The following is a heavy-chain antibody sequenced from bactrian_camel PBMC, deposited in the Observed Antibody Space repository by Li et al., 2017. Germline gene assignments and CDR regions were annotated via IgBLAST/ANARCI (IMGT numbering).Heavy chain of an antibody. J-gene: IGHJ4*01. CDR3: AADRPPIVGWDREEY. CDR1: EYIFKRCA. Sequence: HVQLVESGGGSVQVGGSLRLSCKHAEYIFKRCAMGWYRQAPGKEREVVATINTRDRSTYYIDSVKGRFTISLDNDKSTVDLQMDNLMIEDTATYQCAADRPPIVGWDREEYWGQGTQVTVS. D-gene: IGHD1*01. V-gene: IGHV3S54*01. CDR2: INTRDRST.